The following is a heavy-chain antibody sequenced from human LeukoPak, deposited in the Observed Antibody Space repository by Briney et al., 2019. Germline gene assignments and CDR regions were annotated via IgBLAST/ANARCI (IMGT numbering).Heavy chain of an antibody. Sequence: GGSLRLSCAASGFTFSSYWMNWVRQAPGKGLEWVSSISSSSSYIYYADSVKGRFTISRDNAKNSLYLQMNSLRAEDTAVYYCAKTGIAAAGIIANYFDYWGQGTLVTVSS. CDR1: GFTFSSYW. D-gene: IGHD6-13*01. CDR2: ISSSSSYI. J-gene: IGHJ4*02. CDR3: AKTGIAAAGIIANYFDY. V-gene: IGHV3-21*01.